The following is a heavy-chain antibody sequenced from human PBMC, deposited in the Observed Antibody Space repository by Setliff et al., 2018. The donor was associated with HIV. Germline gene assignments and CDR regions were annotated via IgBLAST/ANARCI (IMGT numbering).Heavy chain of an antibody. V-gene: IGHV4-61*02. J-gene: IGHJ5*02. Sequence: PSETLSLTCTVSGGSISGGNHFWTWIRQPAGKGLEWIGRIYTNGSTNYNPSLKSRATIAVDTSKNQFSLKLSSVTAADTAVYYCARSVVVVTVEWFDPWGQGTPVTVSS. CDR3: ARSVVVVTVEWFDP. CDR1: GGSISGGNHF. D-gene: IGHD2-21*02. CDR2: IYTNGST.